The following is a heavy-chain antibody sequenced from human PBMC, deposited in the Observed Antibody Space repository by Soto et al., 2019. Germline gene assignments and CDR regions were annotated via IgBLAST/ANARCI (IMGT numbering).Heavy chain of an antibody. V-gene: IGHV3-48*03. Sequence: EVQLVESGGGLVQPGGSLRLSCAASGFTFRSYEMNWVRQAPGKGLEWISYIRSRGTTIYYAGSVKGRFTISRDNAKNSLYLQMNSLLAEDTALYYCERSTVTYSRGMDVWGQGTTVTVSS. CDR1: GFTFRSYE. CDR2: IRSRGTTI. J-gene: IGHJ6*02. CDR3: ERSTVTYSRGMDV. D-gene: IGHD4-17*01.